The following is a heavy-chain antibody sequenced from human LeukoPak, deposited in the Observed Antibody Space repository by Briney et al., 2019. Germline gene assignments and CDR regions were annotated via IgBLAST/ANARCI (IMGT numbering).Heavy chain of an antibody. CDR3: ATRGTTATKYFEH. CDR2: ITSGGST. Sequence: TGGSLRLSCAASGFTFSSYVMSWVRQAPGKGLEWVSTITSGGSTYYADSVKGRFTISRDNSKNMLHLQMKSLGAEDTAVYYCATRGTTATKYFEHWGQGTLVTVSS. V-gene: IGHV3-23*01. D-gene: IGHD1-1*01. J-gene: IGHJ4*02. CDR1: GFTFSSYV.